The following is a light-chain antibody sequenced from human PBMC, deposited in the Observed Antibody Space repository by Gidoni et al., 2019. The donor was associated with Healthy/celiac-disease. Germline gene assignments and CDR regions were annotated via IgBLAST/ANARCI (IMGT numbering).Light chain of an antibody. CDR2: GAS. Sequence: DIVLTQSPGTLSLAPGDRATLSCTASQTIQRDYLGWYHQRPGQPPRRLIYGASKRATGTPDRFSASGSGSAFTLTISRLEPEDFGVFYCLQYGSSPYTFXXXTKLEI. V-gene: IGKV3-20*01. J-gene: IGKJ2*01. CDR3: LQYGSSPYT. CDR1: QTIQRDY.